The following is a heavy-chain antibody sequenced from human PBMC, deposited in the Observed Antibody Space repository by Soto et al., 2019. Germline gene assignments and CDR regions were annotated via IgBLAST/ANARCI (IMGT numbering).Heavy chain of an antibody. V-gene: IGHV4-59*01. Sequence: QVQLQESGPGLVRPSETLSLTCTVSGGSISRYFWSWIRQSPGKGLEWIGYIFYTGSTTYNPSLKSRVTISIDPSKNQFSLKLSSLTAADTAVYYCAHFSDLEWFAPWGQGTLVTVSS. CDR2: IFYTGST. CDR1: GGSISRYF. CDR3: AHFSDLEWFAP. J-gene: IGHJ5*02. D-gene: IGHD2-21*01.